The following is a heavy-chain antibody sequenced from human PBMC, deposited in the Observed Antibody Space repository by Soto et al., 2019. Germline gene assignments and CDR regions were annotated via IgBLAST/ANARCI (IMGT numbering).Heavy chain of an antibody. Sequence: SETLSLTCTVSGGSISSYYWSWIRQPPGKGLEWIGYIYYSGSTNYNPSLKSRVTISVDTSKNQFSLKLSSVTAADTAVYYCARDGSIVGATDRRTSPTYYYYGMDVWGQGTTVTVSS. D-gene: IGHD1-26*01. J-gene: IGHJ6*02. CDR1: GGSISSYY. CDR2: IYYSGST. CDR3: ARDGSIVGATDRRTSPTYYYYGMDV. V-gene: IGHV4-59*01.